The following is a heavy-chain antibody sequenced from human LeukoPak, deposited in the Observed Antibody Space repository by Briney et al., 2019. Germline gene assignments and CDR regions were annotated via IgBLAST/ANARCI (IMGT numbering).Heavy chain of an antibody. CDR1: GFTFSSYN. Sequence: GGSLRLSCAASGFTFSSYNMNWVRQAPGKGLEWVSSISTSSTYIYYTDSVKGRLTMSRDNAKNSMYLQMNSLRAEDTAVYYCARGPDRVGWLPDNWFDPWGQGTLVTASS. D-gene: IGHD6-19*01. CDR3: ARGPDRVGWLPDNWFDP. CDR2: ISTSSTYI. J-gene: IGHJ5*02. V-gene: IGHV3-21*01.